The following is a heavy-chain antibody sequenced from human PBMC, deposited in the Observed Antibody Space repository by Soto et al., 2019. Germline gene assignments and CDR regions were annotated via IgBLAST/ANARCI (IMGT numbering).Heavy chain of an antibody. V-gene: IGHV3-7*01. D-gene: IGHD3-16*01. CDR2: IKQDGGEK. CDR1: GFTFSGYW. Sequence: EVQLVESGGGLVQPGGSLRLSCAASGFTFSGYWMNWVRQAQGKGLEWVANIKQDGGEKYYVDCVKGRFTISRDNAKNSLYLQMNSLRAEDTAVYYCARDRWWLIHWGQGTLVTVSS. J-gene: IGHJ4*02. CDR3: ARDRWWLIH.